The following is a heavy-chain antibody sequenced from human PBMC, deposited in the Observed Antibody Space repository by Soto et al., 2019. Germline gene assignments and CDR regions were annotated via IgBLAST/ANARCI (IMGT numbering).Heavy chain of an antibody. V-gene: IGHV3-23*01. D-gene: IGHD2-8*01. CDR2: ISGSGDGT. Sequence: LRLSCAASGFTVNSHAMSWVRQAPGKGLEWVASISGSGDGTYYGDSVKGRLTISRDSSSSTLYLQMNNLRGEDTAVYFCTKSRRGILMVYGFGGMDVWGQGTTVTVSS. CDR3: TKSRRGILMVYGFGGMDV. J-gene: IGHJ6*02. CDR1: GFTVNSHA.